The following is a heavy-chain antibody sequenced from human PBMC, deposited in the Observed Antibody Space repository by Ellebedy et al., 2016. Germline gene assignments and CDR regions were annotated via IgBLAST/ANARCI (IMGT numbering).Heavy chain of an antibody. V-gene: IGHV3-30*18. J-gene: IGHJ3*02. CDR3: AKATSRIFGVQAFDI. Sequence: GGSLRLSXAASGFTFSSYGMHWVRQAPGKGLEWVAVISYDGSNKYYADSVKGRFTISRDNAKNSLYLQMNSLRAEDTALYYCAKATSRIFGVQAFDIWGQGTMVTVSS. CDR1: GFTFSSYG. D-gene: IGHD3-3*01. CDR2: ISYDGSNK.